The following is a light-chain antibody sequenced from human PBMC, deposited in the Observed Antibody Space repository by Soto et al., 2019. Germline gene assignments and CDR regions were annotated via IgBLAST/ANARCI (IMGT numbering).Light chain of an antibody. CDR3: TSYTDNNTGV. Sequence: QSALTQPASVSGSPGQSITISCTGTSSDVGGFNYVSWYQHHPDKAPKLIIYEVSNRPSGVSNRFSGSQSGNMASLTISGLQAEDEGDYYCTSYTDNNTGVFGGGTKVTVL. V-gene: IGLV2-14*01. J-gene: IGLJ3*02. CDR2: EVS. CDR1: SSDVGGFNY.